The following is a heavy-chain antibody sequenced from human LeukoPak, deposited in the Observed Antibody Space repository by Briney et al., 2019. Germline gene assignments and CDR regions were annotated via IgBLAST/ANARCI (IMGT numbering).Heavy chain of an antibody. J-gene: IGHJ4*02. Sequence: GGSLRLSCAASGFTFSSYEMNWVRQAPGEGLEWVSYISSSAGTTYYADSVKGRFTLSRDNAKNSLYLQMNSLRAEDTAVYFCARQQQQLWYDWGQGTLVTVSS. CDR2: ISSSAGTT. CDR3: ARQQQQLWYD. CDR1: GFTFSSYE. V-gene: IGHV3-48*03. D-gene: IGHD5-18*01.